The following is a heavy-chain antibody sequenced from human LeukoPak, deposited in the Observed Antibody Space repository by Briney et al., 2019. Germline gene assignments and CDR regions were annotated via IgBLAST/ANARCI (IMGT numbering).Heavy chain of an antibody. J-gene: IGHJ4*02. CDR1: GFTFSSYW. D-gene: IGHD5-24*01. CDR3: ARDRDGYNSFDY. Sequence: PGGXLRLSCAASGFTFSSYWMHWVRQAPGKGLMWVSRINSDGSSTSYADSVKGRFTISRDNAKNTLYLQMNSLRAEDTAVYYCARDRDGYNSFDYWGQGTLVTVSS. V-gene: IGHV3-74*01. CDR2: INSDGSST.